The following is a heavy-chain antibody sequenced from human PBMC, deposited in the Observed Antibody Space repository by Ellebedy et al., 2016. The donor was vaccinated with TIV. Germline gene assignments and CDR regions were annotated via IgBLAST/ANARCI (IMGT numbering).Heavy chain of an antibody. CDR2: IVSNGDST. J-gene: IGHJ4*02. CDR1: GFTFSSYA. V-gene: IGHV3-64D*06. Sequence: PGGSLRLSCSASGFTFSSYAMHWVRQAPGKGLDYISAIVSNGDSTYYANSMKGRFIISRDNSKNTLYLQMSSLRPEDTAVYYCVKAWGDWGQGTLVTVSS. D-gene: IGHD3-16*01. CDR3: VKAWGD.